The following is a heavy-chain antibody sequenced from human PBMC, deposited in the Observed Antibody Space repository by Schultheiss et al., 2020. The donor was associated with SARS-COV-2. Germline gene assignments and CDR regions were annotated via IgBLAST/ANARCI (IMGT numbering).Heavy chain of an antibody. CDR1: GGSISSYY. Sequence: SETLSLTCTVSGGSISSYYWSWIRQPPGKGLEWIGEINHSGSTNYNPSLKSRVTISVDTSKNQFSLKLSSVTAADTAVYYCAKDWVIVEERYFDYWGQGTLVTVSS. CDR3: AKDWVIVEERYFDY. CDR2: INHSGST. V-gene: IGHV4-34*01. D-gene: IGHD3-22*01. J-gene: IGHJ4*02.